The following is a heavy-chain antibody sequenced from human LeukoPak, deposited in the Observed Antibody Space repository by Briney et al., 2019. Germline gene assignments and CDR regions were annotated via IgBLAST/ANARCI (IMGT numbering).Heavy chain of an antibody. Sequence: GGSLRLSCAASGFTFSSYDMHWVRQATGKGLEWVSAIGTAGDTYYPGSVKGRFTISRENAKNSLYLQMNSLRAGDTAVYYCARPQGRGVMFDAFDIRGQGTMVTVSS. CDR2: IGTAGDT. D-gene: IGHD3-10*01. V-gene: IGHV3-13*01. J-gene: IGHJ3*02. CDR1: GFTFSSYD. CDR3: ARPQGRGVMFDAFDI.